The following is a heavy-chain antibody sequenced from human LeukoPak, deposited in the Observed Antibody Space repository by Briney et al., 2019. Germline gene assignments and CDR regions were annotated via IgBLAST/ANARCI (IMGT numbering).Heavy chain of an antibody. J-gene: IGHJ3*02. CDR1: GFIFSNYA. CDR2: ISGTSDST. CDR3: AKEGYDFWSGYFFDAFDI. D-gene: IGHD3-3*01. V-gene: IGHV3-23*01. Sequence: PGGSLRLSCAASGFIFSNYAMSWVRQAPGKGLECVPVISGTSDSTYYADSVKGRFTISRDNSKNTLYLQMNSLRVDDTAVYYCAKEGYDFWSGYFFDAFDIWAKGQWSPSLQ.